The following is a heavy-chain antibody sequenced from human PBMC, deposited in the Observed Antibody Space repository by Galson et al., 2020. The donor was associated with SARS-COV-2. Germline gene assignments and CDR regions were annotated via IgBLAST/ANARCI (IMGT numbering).Heavy chain of an antibody. Sequence: GGSLRLSCAASGFTFSGSAMHWVRQASGKGLEWVGRIRSKANSYATAYAASVKGRFTISRDDSKKTAYLQMNSLKTEDTAVYYCTRTDYGDYNDAVDIWGQGTMVTVSS. CDR3: TRTDYGDYNDAVDI. V-gene: IGHV3-73*01. CDR2: IRSKANSYAT. J-gene: IGHJ3*02. CDR1: GFTFSGSA. D-gene: IGHD4-17*01.